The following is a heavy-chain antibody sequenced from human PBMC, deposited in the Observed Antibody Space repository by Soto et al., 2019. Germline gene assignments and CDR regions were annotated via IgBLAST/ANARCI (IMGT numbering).Heavy chain of an antibody. D-gene: IGHD6-13*01. V-gene: IGHV1-69*13. J-gene: IGHJ6*02. CDR2: IIPIFVTA. CDR1: AGTFSSYA. CDR3: AVSWYGHYYGMDV. Sequence: SVKVSCKAAAGTFSSYAISWLRQAPGQGLEWMGGIIPIFVTANYAQKFQGRVTITADESTSTAYRELSSLRSEDTAVYYCAVSWYGHYYGMDVWGQGTTVTVSS.